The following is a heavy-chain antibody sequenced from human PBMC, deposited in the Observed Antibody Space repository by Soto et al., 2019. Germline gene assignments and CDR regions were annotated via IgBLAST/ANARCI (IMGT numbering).Heavy chain of an antibody. D-gene: IGHD6-6*01. V-gene: IGHV3-33*01. CDR3: ARAWSYGSSLRFDY. CDR2: IWYDGSNK. Sequence: GGSLRFSCAASGFTFSSYGMHWVRQAPGKGLEWVAVIWYDGSNKYYADSVKGRFTISRDNSKNTLYLQMNSLRAEDTAVYYCARAWSYGSSLRFDYWGQGTLVTVSS. CDR1: GFTFSSYG. J-gene: IGHJ4*02.